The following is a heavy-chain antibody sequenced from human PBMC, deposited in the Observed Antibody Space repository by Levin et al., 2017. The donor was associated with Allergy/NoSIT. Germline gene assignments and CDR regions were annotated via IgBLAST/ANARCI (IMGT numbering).Heavy chain of an antibody. D-gene: IGHD3-10*01. CDR2: TGTAGKYI. V-gene: IGHV3-21*01. CDR3: VRGSNTMIRADPLDY. CDR1: GFTFSSYN. Sequence: EASVKVSCTASGFTFSSYNMNWVRQALGKGLEWVSSTGTAGKYIYYADSVKGRFTISRDNAKNSLYLQMNSLRAEDTAVYYCVRGSNTMIRADPLDYWGQGTLVTVSS. J-gene: IGHJ4*02.